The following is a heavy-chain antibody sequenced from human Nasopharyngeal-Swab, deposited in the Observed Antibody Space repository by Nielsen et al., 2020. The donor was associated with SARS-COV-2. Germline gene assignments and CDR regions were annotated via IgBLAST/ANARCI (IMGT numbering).Heavy chain of an antibody. CDR3: ARTPFGSGRAGD. CDR1: GYSFNTYT. V-gene: IGHV7-4-1*02. J-gene: IGHJ4*02. D-gene: IGHD6-19*01. CDR2: VNTRSGSA. Sequence: ASVTVSCKASGYSFNTYTISWVRQAPAQGLEYMGWVNTRSGSARYAQAFTGRFVFSSDPSVTTAYMEISDLKAGDTGVYFCARTPFGSGRAGDWGQGTLVTVSS.